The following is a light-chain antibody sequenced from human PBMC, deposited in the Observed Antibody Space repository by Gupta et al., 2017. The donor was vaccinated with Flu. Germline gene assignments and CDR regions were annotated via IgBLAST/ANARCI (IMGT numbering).Light chain of an antibody. Sequence: DVVMTQSPLSLSVTLGQPASISCRSSQSLVYSDGNTVLHWFHQRPGQSPRRLIHLVSRRDSGVPDRFSGSGSGTEFTLKISRVEAEDVGTYFCRQGEHCPSAFGQGTKMEIK. CDR1: QSLVYSDGNTV. V-gene: IGKV2-30*01. J-gene: IGKJ1*01. CDR2: LVS. CDR3: RQGEHCPSA.